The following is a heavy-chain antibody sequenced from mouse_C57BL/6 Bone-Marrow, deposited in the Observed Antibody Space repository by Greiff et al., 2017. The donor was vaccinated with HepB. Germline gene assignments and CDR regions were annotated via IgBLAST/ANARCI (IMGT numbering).Heavy chain of an antibody. D-gene: IGHD1-3*01. CDR1: GFTFSDYG. CDR3: ARKLDEGYAMDY. CDR2: ISSGSSTI. V-gene: IGHV5-17*01. J-gene: IGHJ4*01. Sequence: DVQLQESGGGLVKPGGSLKLSCAASGFTFSDYGMHWVRQAPEKGLEWVAYISSGSSTIYYADTVKGRFTISRDNAKNTLFLQMTSLRSEDTAMYYCARKLDEGYAMDYWGQGTSVTVSS.